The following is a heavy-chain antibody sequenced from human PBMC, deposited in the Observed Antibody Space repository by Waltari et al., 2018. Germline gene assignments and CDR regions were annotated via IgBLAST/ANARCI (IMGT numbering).Heavy chain of an antibody. CDR1: GFSFSNYD. Sequence: EVQLLESGGGLVQPGGSLRLSCAASGFSFSNYDMAWVRQAPGKGLEWVSGIRNSGGNTYYGDSVKGRFAISRDNSRNTLHLQMNGLRAEDMAIYYCTSWRVVAGTGWFDSWGQGTLVTVSS. V-gene: IGHV3-23*01. J-gene: IGHJ5*01. CDR2: IRNSGGNT. CDR3: TSWRVVAGTGWFDS. D-gene: IGHD2-15*01.